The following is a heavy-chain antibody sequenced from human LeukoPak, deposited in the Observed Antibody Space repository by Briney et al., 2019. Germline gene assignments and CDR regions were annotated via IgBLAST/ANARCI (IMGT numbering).Heavy chain of an antibody. Sequence: GGSLRLSCAASGFTFSSYAMHWVRQAPGKGLEWVSFIRSDGSNKYYADSVKGRFTISRDNSKNTLYLQMNSLRAEDTAVYYCARGHWGLDSWGQGTLVSVSS. CDR2: IRSDGSNK. CDR3: ARGHWGLDS. V-gene: IGHV3-30*02. D-gene: IGHD7-27*01. CDR1: GFTFSSYA. J-gene: IGHJ4*02.